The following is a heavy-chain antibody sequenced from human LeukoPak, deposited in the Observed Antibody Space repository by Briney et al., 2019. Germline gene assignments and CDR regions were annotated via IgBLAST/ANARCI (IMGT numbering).Heavy chain of an antibody. J-gene: IGHJ2*01. CDR2: IYYSGST. CDR3: ARHDRYFDL. V-gene: IGHV4-39*01. Sequence: PSEPLSLTCTVSGGSISSSRYYWGWIRQPPGKGLEWIGSIYYSGSTYYNPSLKSRVTISVDTSKNQFSLKLSSVTAADTAVYYCARHDRYFDLWGRGTLVTVSS. CDR1: GGSISSSRYY.